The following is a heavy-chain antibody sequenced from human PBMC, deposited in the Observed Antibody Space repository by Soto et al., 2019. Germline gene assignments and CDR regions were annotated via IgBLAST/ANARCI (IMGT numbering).Heavy chain of an antibody. J-gene: IGHJ4*02. CDR3: AKAKLEWLSGYYFDY. Sequence: GGSLRLSCAASGFTFSSYAMSWVRQAPGKGLEWVSVISGSGGSTYYANSVKGRFTISRDNSKNTLYLQMNSLRAEDTAVYYCAKAKLEWLSGYYFDYWGQGTLVTVSS. V-gene: IGHV3-23*01. CDR1: GFTFSSYA. D-gene: IGHD3-3*01. CDR2: ISGSGGST.